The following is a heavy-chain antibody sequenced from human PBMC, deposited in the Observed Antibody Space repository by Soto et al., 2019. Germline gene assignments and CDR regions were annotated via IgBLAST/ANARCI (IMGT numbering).Heavy chain of an antibody. CDR1: GGSISSGDYY. CDR3: ARDKTNRWYDPLVYFDY. Sequence: SETLSLTCTVSGGSISSGDYYWSWIRQPPGKGLEWIGYIYYSGTTYYKPSLKSRVTISLGTSKNQFSLKLSSVTAADTAVYYCARDKTNRWYDPLVYFDYWGQGSLVTVSS. D-gene: IGHD2-15*01. J-gene: IGHJ4*02. V-gene: IGHV4-30-4*01. CDR2: IYYSGTT.